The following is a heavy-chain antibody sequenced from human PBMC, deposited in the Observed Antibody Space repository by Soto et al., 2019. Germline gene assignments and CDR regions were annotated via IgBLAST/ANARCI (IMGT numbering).Heavy chain of an antibody. Sequence: QVQLQQWGAGLLKPSETLSLTCAVYGGSFSGYQWSWIRQTPGKGLEWIGEINDSGNINYNPSLKSRVAIWRDTPKKQSSLKLSSGTAADTAVYYCARGLILWFGELSRQGGYYSYMDVWGKGTTVTVSS. D-gene: IGHD3-10*01. V-gene: IGHV4-34*01. CDR3: ARGLILWFGELSRQGGYYSYMDV. J-gene: IGHJ6*03. CDR2: INDSGNI. CDR1: GGSFSGYQ.